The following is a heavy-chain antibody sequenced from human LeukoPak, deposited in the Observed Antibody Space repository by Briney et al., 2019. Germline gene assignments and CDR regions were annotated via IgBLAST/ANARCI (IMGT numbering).Heavy chain of an antibody. CDR2: IIPIFGTA. Sequence: GGSLKVSCKASGGTFSSYAISWVRQAPVQGVEWMGRIIPIFGTANYAQKFQGRVTITSDESPSTAYMELSSLRSEDTAVYYCARDFFRDGYINFDYWGRGTLVTVSS. CDR1: GGTFSSYA. D-gene: IGHD5-18*01. CDR3: ARDFFRDGYINFDY. V-gene: IGHV1-69*05. J-gene: IGHJ4*02.